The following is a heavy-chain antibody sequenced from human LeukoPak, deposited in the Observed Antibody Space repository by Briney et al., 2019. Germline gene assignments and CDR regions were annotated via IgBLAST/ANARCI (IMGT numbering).Heavy chain of an antibody. D-gene: IGHD1-7*01. Sequence: GGSLRLSCAASGFTFNTYSMSWVRQAPGKGLEWVSIISRTSESIFYADSVKGRFTISRDNAKNSLYLQMNGLRAEDTAAYCARGATETTRWFDPWGQGTLVTVSS. CDR2: ISRTSESI. CDR1: GFTFNTYS. CDR3: ARGATETTRWFDP. J-gene: IGHJ5*02. V-gene: IGHV3-21*01.